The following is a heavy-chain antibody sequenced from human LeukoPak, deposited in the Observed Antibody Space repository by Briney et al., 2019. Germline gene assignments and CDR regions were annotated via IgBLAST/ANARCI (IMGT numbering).Heavy chain of an antibody. Sequence: NPSETLSLTCTVSGGSISSYYWSWIPQPPGKGLEWIGYIYYSGSTNYNPSLKSRVTISVDTSKNQFSLKLSSVTAADTAVYYCAKIGEELGYYFDYWGQGTRVTVSS. CDR1: GGSISSYY. J-gene: IGHJ4*02. CDR2: IYYSGST. V-gene: IGHV4-59*01. CDR3: AKIGEELGYYFDY. D-gene: IGHD1-26*01.